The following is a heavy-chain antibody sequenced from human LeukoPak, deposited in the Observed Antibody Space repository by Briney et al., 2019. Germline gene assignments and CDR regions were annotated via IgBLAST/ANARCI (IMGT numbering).Heavy chain of an antibody. CDR1: GFTFSDYV. Sequence: PGGSLRLSCTVSGFTFSDYVMSWVRQAPGKGLEWVSAITGSGGNTYYADSVKGRFTISKDNSKNTVYLQMSSLRSEDTAVYYCAADRDVDIVSGQGFDPWGQGTLVTVSS. V-gene: IGHV3-23*01. D-gene: IGHD5/OR15-5a*01. J-gene: IGHJ5*02. CDR2: ITGSGGNT. CDR3: AADRDVDIVSGQGFDP.